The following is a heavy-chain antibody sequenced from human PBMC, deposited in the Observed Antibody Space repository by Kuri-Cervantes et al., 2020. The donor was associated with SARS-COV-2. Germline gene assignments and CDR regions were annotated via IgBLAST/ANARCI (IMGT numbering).Heavy chain of an antibody. CDR1: GGSISSYF. V-gene: IGHV4-59*01. CDR2: VYYNGRT. CDR3: ARHDTSMVPRWFDY. D-gene: IGHD5-18*01. Sequence: SETLSLTCTVSGGSISSYFWSWIRLPPGKGLEWLGYVYYNGRTNHNPSLKNRVTLSVDTSKNEFSLNLRSVTPADTAIYYCARHDTSMVPRWFDYWGRGTLVTV. J-gene: IGHJ5*01.